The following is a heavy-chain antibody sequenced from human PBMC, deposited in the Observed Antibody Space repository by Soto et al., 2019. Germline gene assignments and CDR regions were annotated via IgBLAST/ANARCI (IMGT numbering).Heavy chain of an antibody. CDR1: GGSITSYY. V-gene: IGHV4-59*08. D-gene: IGHD3-10*01. CDR2: IYYSGNT. J-gene: IGHJ4*02. CDR3: ARLHGSGSCDSRGFDY. Sequence: QVQLQESGPGLVKPSETLSLTCTVSGGSITSYYWNWIRQPPGKGLEWIGYIYYSGNTNYNPSLKRRVTISVDTSKIQFSLRLSSVTASDTAVYYCARLHGSGSCDSRGFDYWGQGTLVTVSS.